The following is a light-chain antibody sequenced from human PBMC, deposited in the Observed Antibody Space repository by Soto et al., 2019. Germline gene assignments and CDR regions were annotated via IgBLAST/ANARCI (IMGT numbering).Light chain of an antibody. V-gene: IGKV1-39*01. Sequence: TLSPASLSGSVGDRVTITCRAIQTISNYLNWYQQKPWKAPKLLIYAASSLQSGVPSRFSASGSGTDFTLTISSLQPEDFAAYFCQQSYNPPLTFGGGTKVDIK. CDR3: QQSYNPPLT. CDR1: QTISNY. J-gene: IGKJ4*01. CDR2: AAS.